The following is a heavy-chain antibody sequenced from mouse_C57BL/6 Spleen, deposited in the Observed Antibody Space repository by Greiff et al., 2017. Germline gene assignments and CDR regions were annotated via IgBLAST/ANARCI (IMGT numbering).Heavy chain of an antibody. Sequence: QVQLQQPGTELVKPGASVKLSCKASGYTFTSYWMHWVKQRPGQGLEWIGNINPSNGGTNYNEKFKSKATLTVDKSSRTAYMQLSSLTSEDSAVYNCARSRSTAQATGFAYWGQGTLVTVSA. J-gene: IGHJ3*01. D-gene: IGHD3-2*02. CDR3: ARSRSTAQATGFAY. CDR1: GYTFTSYW. CDR2: INPSNGGT. V-gene: IGHV1-53*01.